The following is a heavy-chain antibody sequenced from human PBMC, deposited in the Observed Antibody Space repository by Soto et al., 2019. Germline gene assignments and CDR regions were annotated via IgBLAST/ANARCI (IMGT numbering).Heavy chain of an antibody. D-gene: IGHD3-3*01. J-gene: IGHJ4*02. CDR2: IYHSGST. V-gene: IGHV4-4*02. Sequence: SETLSLTCAVSGGSISSSNWWSWVRQPPGKGLEWIGEIYHSGSTNYNPSLKSRVTISVDTSKNQFSLKLSSVTAADTAVYYCARAPSVLDYDFWSGYYEGFDYWGQGTLVTVSS. CDR1: GGSISSSNW. CDR3: ARAPSVLDYDFWSGYYEGFDY.